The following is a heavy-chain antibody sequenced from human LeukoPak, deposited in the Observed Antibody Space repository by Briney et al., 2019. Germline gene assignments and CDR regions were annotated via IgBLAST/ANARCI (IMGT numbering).Heavy chain of an antibody. J-gene: IGHJ6*03. CDR3: ARGLYYDFWSGYYIYYYMDV. Sequence: SETLSLTCTVSGGSISSYYWSWIRQPAGKGLEWIGRIYTSGSTNYNPSLKSRVTMSVDTSKNQFSLKLSSVTAADTAVYYCARGLYYDFWSGYYIYYYMDVWGKGTTVTASS. CDR2: IYTSGST. CDR1: GGSISSYY. D-gene: IGHD3-3*01. V-gene: IGHV4-4*07.